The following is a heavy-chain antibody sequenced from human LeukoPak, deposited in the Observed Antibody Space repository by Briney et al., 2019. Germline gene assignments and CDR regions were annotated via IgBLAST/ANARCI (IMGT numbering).Heavy chain of an antibody. CDR1: GFTFSSYA. D-gene: IGHD1-26*01. Sequence: PGGSLRLSCAASGFTFSSYAMSWVRQAPGKGLEWVSAISGSGGSTYYADSVKGRFTISRGSSKNTLYLQMNSLRAEDTAVYYCAKDHEGAHDYWGQGTLVTVSS. V-gene: IGHV3-23*01. CDR3: AKDHEGAHDY. CDR2: ISGSGGST. J-gene: IGHJ4*02.